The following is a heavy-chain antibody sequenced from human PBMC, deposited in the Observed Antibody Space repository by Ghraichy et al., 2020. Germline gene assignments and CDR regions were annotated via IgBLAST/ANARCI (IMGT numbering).Heavy chain of an antibody. CDR1: SASIRTYY. Sequence: SETLSLTCTVSSASIRTYYWSWIRQPPGKGLEWIGYIYHSGSTNYSPSLKSRVTISIDTSRNQFSLRLSSVTAADTAVYYCARDGAAVGTWPSQNWFDPWGQGTLVTVSS. CDR3: ARDGAAVGTWPSQNWFDP. V-gene: IGHV4-59*01. CDR2: IYHSGST. D-gene: IGHD6-13*01. J-gene: IGHJ5*02.